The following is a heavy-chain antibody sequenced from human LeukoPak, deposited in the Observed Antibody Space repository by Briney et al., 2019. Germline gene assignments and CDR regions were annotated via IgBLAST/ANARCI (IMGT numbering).Heavy chain of an antibody. D-gene: IGHD2-15*01. V-gene: IGHV1-18*01. CDR3: ARTIGDCSGGSCYWDHYYFDY. CDR1: GYTFNTYG. J-gene: IGHJ4*02. CDR2: ISAYNGNT. Sequence: ASVKVSCKASGYTFNTYGITWVRQAPGQGPEWMGWISAYNGNTNYAQKLQGRVTMTTDTSTSTAYMELRSLRSDDTAVYYCARTIGDCSGGSCYWDHYYFDYWGQGTLVTVSS.